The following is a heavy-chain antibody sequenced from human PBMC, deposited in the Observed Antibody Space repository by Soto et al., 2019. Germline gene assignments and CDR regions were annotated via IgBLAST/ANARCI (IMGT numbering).Heavy chain of an antibody. Sequence: QVQLQESGPGLVKPSQTLSLTCTVSGGSISSGGYYWSWIRQHPGKGLEWIGYIYYSGSTYYNPSLKSRVTISVDTSKNQFSLKLSSVTAADTAVYYCARDNSPYGSGFGGSANYYGMDVWGQGTTVTVSS. CDR3: ARDNSPYGSGFGGSANYYGMDV. J-gene: IGHJ6*02. CDR2: IYYSGST. D-gene: IGHD3-10*01. CDR1: GGSISSGGYY. V-gene: IGHV4-31*03.